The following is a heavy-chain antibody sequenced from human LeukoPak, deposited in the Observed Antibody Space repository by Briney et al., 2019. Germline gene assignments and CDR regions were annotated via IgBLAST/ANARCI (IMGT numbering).Heavy chain of an antibody. CDR3: ARSPRGSGSYYFDY. V-gene: IGHV4-38-2*02. CDR1: GYSISSGYY. J-gene: IGHJ4*02. D-gene: IGHD3-10*01. Sequence: PSETLSLTCTVSGYSISSGYYWGWIRQPPGKGLEWIGSIYHSGSTYYNPSLKSRVTISVDTSKNQFSLKLSSVTAADTAVYYCARSPRGSGSYYFDYWGQGTLVTVSS. CDR2: IYHSGST.